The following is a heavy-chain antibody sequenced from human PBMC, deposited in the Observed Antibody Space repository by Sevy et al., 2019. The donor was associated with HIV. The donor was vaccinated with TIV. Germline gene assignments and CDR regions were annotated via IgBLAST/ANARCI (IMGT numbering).Heavy chain of an antibody. CDR3: AQALRLGELSLGVDY. Sequence: GGSLRLSCAASGFTFSSYAMSWVRQAPGKGLEWVSAISGSGGITYYADSVKGRFTISRDNSKNTLYLQMNSLRAEDTAVYYCAQALRLGELSLGVDYWGQGTLVTVSS. D-gene: IGHD3-16*02. V-gene: IGHV3-23*01. CDR2: ISGSGGIT. J-gene: IGHJ4*02. CDR1: GFTFSSYA.